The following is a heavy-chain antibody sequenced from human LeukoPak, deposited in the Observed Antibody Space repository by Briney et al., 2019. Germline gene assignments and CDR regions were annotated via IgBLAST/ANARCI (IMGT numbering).Heavy chain of an antibody. J-gene: IGHJ4*02. Sequence: GGSLRLSCGVSGFTFSAYAMTWVRQAPGKGLEWVSLISGSGGGSYYADSVKGRFTIFRDNAKNTLCLQMNSLRAEDTAVYYCARAGTEDGYNIYFDHWGQGTLVTVSS. CDR1: GFTFSAYA. CDR2: ISGSGGGS. D-gene: IGHD5-24*01. CDR3: ARAGTEDGYNIYFDH. V-gene: IGHV3-23*01.